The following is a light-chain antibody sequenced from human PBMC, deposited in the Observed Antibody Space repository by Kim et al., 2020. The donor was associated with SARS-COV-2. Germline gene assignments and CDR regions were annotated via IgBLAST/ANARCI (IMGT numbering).Light chain of an antibody. V-gene: IGLV2-14*03. CDR3: SSFASSNTWV. CDR1: TSDVGGYNY. Sequence: QSALTQPASVSGSPGQSITISCTGTTSDVGGYNYVSWYQRHPGKAPQLIIYDVTNRPSGISNRFSASKSGNTASLTISGLQTEDEADYFCSSFASSNTWVFGGGTKLTVL. J-gene: IGLJ3*02. CDR2: DVT.